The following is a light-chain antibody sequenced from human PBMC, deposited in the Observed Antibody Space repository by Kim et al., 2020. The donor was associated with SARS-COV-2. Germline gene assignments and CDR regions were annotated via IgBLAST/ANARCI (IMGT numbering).Light chain of an antibody. CDR3: QQYNNLQAIT. CDR2: DAS. J-gene: IGKJ5*01. V-gene: IGKV1-33*01. CDR1: QDIRKF. Sequence: TVGDSVTITCQASQDIRKFLNWYQHKPGKAPELLISDASTLRTGVPSRFSGSASGTHFTFTISNLQPEDIATYYCQQYNNLQAITFGQGTRLEIK.